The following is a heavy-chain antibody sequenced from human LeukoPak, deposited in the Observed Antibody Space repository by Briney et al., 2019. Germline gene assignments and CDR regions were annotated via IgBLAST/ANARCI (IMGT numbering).Heavy chain of an antibody. Sequence: ASVKVSCKASGGTFSSYAISWVRQAPGQGLEWMGRIIPILGIANYAQKFQGRVTITADKSTSTAYMELSSLRSEDTAVYYCARGATMVRGVITGGYNWFDPWGQGTLVTASS. D-gene: IGHD3-10*01. CDR1: GGTFSSYA. CDR2: IIPILGIA. V-gene: IGHV1-69*04. CDR3: ARGATMVRGVITGGYNWFDP. J-gene: IGHJ5*02.